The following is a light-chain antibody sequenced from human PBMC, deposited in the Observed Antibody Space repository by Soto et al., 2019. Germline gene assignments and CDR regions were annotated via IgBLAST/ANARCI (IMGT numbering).Light chain of an antibody. CDR2: GAS. CDR1: QSVSSSY. V-gene: IGKV3-20*01. Sequence: EIVFTQSPATLSWSPVERAALSFTTSQSVSSSYLAWYQQKPGQAARLLIYGASSRATGIPDRFSGSGSGTDFTLTISRLEPEDFAVYYCQQYGSSPRTFGQGTKVDIK. J-gene: IGKJ1*01. CDR3: QQYGSSPRT.